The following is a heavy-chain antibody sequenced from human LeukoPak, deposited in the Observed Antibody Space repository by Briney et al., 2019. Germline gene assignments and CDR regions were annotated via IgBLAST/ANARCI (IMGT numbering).Heavy chain of an antibody. CDR2: IYYSGST. V-gene: IGHV4-59*01. D-gene: IGHD4-11*01. Sequence: PSETLSLTCTVSGGSISSYYWSWIRQPPGKGLEWIGYIYYSGSTNYNTSFKSRVTISVDTSKNQFSLKLSSVTAADTAVYYYASGAYSYYYMDVWGKGTTVTISS. CDR1: GGSISSYY. J-gene: IGHJ6*03. CDR3: ASGAYSYYYMDV.